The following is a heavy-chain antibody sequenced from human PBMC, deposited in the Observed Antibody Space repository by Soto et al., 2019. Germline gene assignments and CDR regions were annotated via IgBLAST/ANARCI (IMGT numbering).Heavy chain of an antibody. CDR1: RVTFSSCA. V-gene: IGHV1-69*13. J-gene: IGHJ4*02. Sequence: ASVKVSCKASRVTFSSCAISWVRQAPGQGLEWMGGLIPIFGTANYAQKFQGRVTITADESTSTAYMELSSLRSEDTAVYYCARVGVAGTIDYWGQGTLVNVSS. CDR3: ARVGVAGTIDY. D-gene: IGHD3-3*01. CDR2: LIPIFGTA.